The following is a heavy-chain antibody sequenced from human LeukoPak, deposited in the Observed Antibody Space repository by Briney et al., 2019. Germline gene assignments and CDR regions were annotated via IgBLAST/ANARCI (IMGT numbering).Heavy chain of an antibody. CDR3: ARANSSGWYFDY. D-gene: IGHD6-19*01. CDR1: GGSISSYY. V-gene: IGHV4-59*01. Sequence: PSETLSLTGTVSGGSISSYYWSWIRQPPGKGLEWIGYIYYSGSTNYNPSLKSRVTISVDASKNQFSLKLSSVTAADTAVYYCARANSSGWYFDYWGQGTLVTVSS. J-gene: IGHJ4*02. CDR2: IYYSGST.